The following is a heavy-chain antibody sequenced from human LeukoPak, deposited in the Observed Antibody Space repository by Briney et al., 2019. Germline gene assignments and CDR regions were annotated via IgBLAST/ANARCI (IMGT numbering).Heavy chain of an antibody. Sequence: GGSLTLSCAASGFTFSRYWIHWVRQAPGKGPVWVSVISTDGSSTRYADYVKGRFTHSRDNVNNTLYLQMNSLRVEDTAVYYCTGPSFDASGMGFDPWGQGALVTVSS. CDR1: GFTFSRYW. CDR2: ISTDGSST. CDR3: TGPSFDASGMGFDP. J-gene: IGHJ5*02. D-gene: IGHD3-10*01. V-gene: IGHV3-74*01.